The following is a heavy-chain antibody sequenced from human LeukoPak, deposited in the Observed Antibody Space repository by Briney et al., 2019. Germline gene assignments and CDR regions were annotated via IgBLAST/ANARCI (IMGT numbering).Heavy chain of an antibody. CDR1: GGTFSSYA. CDR3: ARERLEGVRGRDFDY. CDR2: IIPIFGTA. J-gene: IGHJ4*02. Sequence: ASVKVSCKASGGTFSSYAISWVRQAPGHGLEWMGGIIPIFGTANYAQKFQGRVTITADESTSTAYMELSSLRSEDTAVYYCARERLEGVRGRDFDYWGQGTLVTVSS. D-gene: IGHD3-10*01. V-gene: IGHV1-69*13.